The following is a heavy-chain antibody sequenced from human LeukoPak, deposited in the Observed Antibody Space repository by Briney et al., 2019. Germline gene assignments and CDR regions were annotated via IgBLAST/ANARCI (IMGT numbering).Heavy chain of an antibody. CDR1: GFTFDDYA. CDR2: ISWNSGSI. J-gene: IGHJ4*02. D-gene: IGHD5-24*01. Sequence: GGSLRLSCAASGFTFDDYAMHWVRQAPGKGLEWVSGISWNSGSIGYADSVKGRFTISRDNAKNSLYLQMNSLRAEDTALYYCAKDKGSTVEMATILDYWGQGTLVTDSS. CDR3: AKDKGSTVEMATILDY. V-gene: IGHV3-9*01.